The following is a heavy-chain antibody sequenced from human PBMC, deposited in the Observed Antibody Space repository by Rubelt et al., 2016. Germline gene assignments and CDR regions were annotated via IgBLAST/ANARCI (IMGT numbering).Heavy chain of an antibody. CDR3: ARGGRYYGSGSYQRHNWFDP. J-gene: IGHJ5*02. Sequence: QVQLQQWGAGLLKPSETLSLTCAVYGGSFSGYYWSRIRQPPGKGLEWIGEINHSGSTNYNPSLKSRVTISVDTSKNQFSLKLSSVNGADTAVYYWARGGRYYGSGSYQRHNWFDPWGQGTLVTVSS. CDR2: INHSGST. CDR1: GGSFSGYY. D-gene: IGHD3-10*01. V-gene: IGHV4-34*01.